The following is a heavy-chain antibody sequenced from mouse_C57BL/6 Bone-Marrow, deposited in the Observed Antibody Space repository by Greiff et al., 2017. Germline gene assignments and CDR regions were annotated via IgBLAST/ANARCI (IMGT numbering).Heavy chain of an antibody. J-gene: IGHJ4*01. Sequence: EVQGVESGAELVRPGASVKLSCTASGFNIKDDYMHWVKQRPEQGLEWIGWIDPENGDPEYASKFQGKATITADTSTNTAFLQLSSLTSEDTAVYYCTLYYDYGYAMDYWGQGTSVTVSS. V-gene: IGHV14-4*01. CDR2: IDPENGDP. CDR3: TLYYDYGYAMDY. CDR1: GFNIKDDY. D-gene: IGHD2-4*01.